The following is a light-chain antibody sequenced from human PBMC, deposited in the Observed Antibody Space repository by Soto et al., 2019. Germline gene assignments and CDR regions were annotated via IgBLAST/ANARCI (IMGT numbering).Light chain of an antibody. CDR3: QQRSNWPIT. Sequence: EIVLTQSPGTVSLSPGESATLSCRASQSISRSDLAWYQHRPGQSPRLLIYATSSRATGIPARFSGSGSGTDFTLTISSLEPEDFAVYYCQQRSNWPITFGPGTKVDIK. V-gene: IGKV3D-20*02. J-gene: IGKJ3*01. CDR1: QSISRSD. CDR2: ATS.